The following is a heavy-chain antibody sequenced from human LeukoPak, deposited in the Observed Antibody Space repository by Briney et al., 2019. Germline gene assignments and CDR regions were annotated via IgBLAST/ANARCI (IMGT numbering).Heavy chain of an antibody. Sequence: GGSLRLSCAASGFTVSSNYMSWVRQAPGKGLEWVSVIYSDGSTYYTDSVKGRFTISRDNSKNTLYLQMNSLRPEDTAVYYCARDQRSESYYPWGWFDPWGQGTLVTVSS. CDR2: IYSDGST. CDR1: GFTVSSNY. CDR3: ARDQRSESYYPWGWFDP. V-gene: IGHV3-66*02. J-gene: IGHJ5*02. D-gene: IGHD1-26*01.